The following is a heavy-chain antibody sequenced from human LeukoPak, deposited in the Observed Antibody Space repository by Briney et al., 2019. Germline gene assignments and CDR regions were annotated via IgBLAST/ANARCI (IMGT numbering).Heavy chain of an antibody. CDR1: GFTFDDYA. Sequence: PGRSLRLSCAASGFTFDDYAMHWVRQAPGKGLEWVSGISWNSGSIGYADSVKGRFTISRDNAKNSLYLQMNSLRAEDTALYYCAKDPSGYYDSSGYFDYWGQGTLVTVSS. D-gene: IGHD3-22*01. CDR2: ISWNSGSI. V-gene: IGHV3-9*01. J-gene: IGHJ4*02. CDR3: AKDPSGYYDSSGYFDY.